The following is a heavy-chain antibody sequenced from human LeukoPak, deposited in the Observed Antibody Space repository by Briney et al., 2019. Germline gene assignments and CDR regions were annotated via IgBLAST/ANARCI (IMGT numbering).Heavy chain of an antibody. CDR1: GGSISSYY. CDR3: ARDLGRYSYGLGPWFDP. CDR2: IYYSGST. V-gene: IGHV4-59*01. Sequence: TASETLSLTCTVSGGSISSYYRSWLRQPPGKGLEWIGYIYYSGSTNYNPSLKSRVTISVDTSKNQFSLKLSSVTAADTAVYYCARDLGRYSYGLGPWFDPWGQGTLVTVSS. J-gene: IGHJ5*02. D-gene: IGHD5-18*01.